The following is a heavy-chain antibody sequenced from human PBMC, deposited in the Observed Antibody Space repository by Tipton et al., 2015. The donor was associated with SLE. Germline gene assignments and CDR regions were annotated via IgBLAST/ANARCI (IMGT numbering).Heavy chain of an antibody. V-gene: IGHV4-59*01. CDR1: RASISSYY. J-gene: IGHJ4*02. CDR3: ARGFREKITTYNVAFDF. Sequence: TLSLTCTVSRASISSYYWSWIRQPPGKRLEWIGYIYHNGKTNYNPSLQSRVTISGDTSKNQLSLSLSSVTAADTAVYYCARGFREKITTYNVAFDFWGQGTLVAVST. CDR2: IYHNGKT. D-gene: IGHD1-1*01.